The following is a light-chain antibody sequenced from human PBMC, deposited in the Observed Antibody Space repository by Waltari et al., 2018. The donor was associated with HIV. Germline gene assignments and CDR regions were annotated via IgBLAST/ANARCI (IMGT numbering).Light chain of an antibody. CDR2: WAS. Sequence: DIVMTQSPDSLAVSLGERATIHCKSSQSLLYSSSNKNSLAWYQHKPGQPPELLIYWASTRDSVVPDRFSGSGSGTDFSLTISSLQAEDGAVYYCQQYYSPPYTFGLGTKLEIK. CDR3: QQYYSPPYT. CDR1: QSLLYSSSNKNS. J-gene: IGKJ2*01. V-gene: IGKV4-1*01.